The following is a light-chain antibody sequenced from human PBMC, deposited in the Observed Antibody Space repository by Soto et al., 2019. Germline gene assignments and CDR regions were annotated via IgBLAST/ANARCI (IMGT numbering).Light chain of an antibody. V-gene: IGLV2-14*01. J-gene: IGLJ3*02. CDR3: SSYTSSSTWV. CDR1: SSDVGGYNY. CDR2: DVS. Sequence: QSALTQPASVSGSPGQSIAISCTGTSSDVGGYNYVSWYQQHPGKTPNLMIYDVSNRPSGVSNRFSGSKSGNTASLTISGLQAEDGADYYCSSYTSSSTWVFGGGTKLTVL.